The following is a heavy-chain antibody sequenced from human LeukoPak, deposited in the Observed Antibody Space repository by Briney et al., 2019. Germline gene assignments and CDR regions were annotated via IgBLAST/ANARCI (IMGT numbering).Heavy chain of an antibody. CDR3: ARDRNYYGSGSYYYYYYGMDV. CDR2: INQDGSAK. Sequence: PGGSLRLSCAGSGFIFSSYGMNWVRQAPGKGLEWVANINQDGSAKYYVDSVKGRFTFSRDNAMNSLFLQMNSLRAEDTAVYYCARDRNYYGSGSYYYYYYGMDVWGQGTTVTVSS. V-gene: IGHV3-7*01. J-gene: IGHJ6*02. CDR1: GFIFSSYG. D-gene: IGHD3-10*01.